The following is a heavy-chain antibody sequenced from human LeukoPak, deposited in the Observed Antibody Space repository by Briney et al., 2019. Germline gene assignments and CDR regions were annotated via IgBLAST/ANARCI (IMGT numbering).Heavy chain of an antibody. D-gene: IGHD6-19*01. CDR3: ARRSGIAVAGAFDY. V-gene: IGHV3-11*01. CDR2: ISSSGSTI. CDR1: GFTFSDYY. Sequence: GGSLRLSCAASGFTFSDYYMSWIRQAPGKGLEWVSYISSSGSTIYYADSVKGRFTISRDNSKNTLYLQMNSLRAEDTAVYYCARRSGIAVAGAFDYWGQGTLVTVSS. J-gene: IGHJ4*02.